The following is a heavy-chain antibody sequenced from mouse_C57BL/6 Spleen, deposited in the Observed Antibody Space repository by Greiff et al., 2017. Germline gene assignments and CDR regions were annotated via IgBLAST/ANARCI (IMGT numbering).Heavy chain of an antibody. CDR2: ISYDGSN. Sequence: DVHLVESGPGLVKPSQSLSLTCSVTGYSITSGYYWNWIRQFPGNKLEWMGYISYDGSNNYNPSLKNRISITRDTSKNQFFLKLNSVTTEDTATYYCARGLLDYFDYWGQGTTLTVSS. CDR3: ARGLLDYFDY. D-gene: IGHD2-3*01. J-gene: IGHJ2*01. V-gene: IGHV3-6*01. CDR1: GYSITSGYY.